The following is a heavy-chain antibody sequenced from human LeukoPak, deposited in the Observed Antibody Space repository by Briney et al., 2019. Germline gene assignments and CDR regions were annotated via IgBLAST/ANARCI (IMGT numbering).Heavy chain of an antibody. CDR3: ARHYVEQWLVHPYYYYGMDV. D-gene: IGHD6-19*01. CDR2: IYYSGST. V-gene: IGHV4-59*08. J-gene: IGHJ6*02. Sequence: PSETLSLTCTVSGGSICSYYWSWIRQPPGKGLEWIGYIYYSGSTNYNPSLKSRVTISVDTSKNQFSLKLSSVTAADTAVYYCARHYVEQWLVHPYYYYGMDVWGQGTTVTVSS. CDR1: GGSICSYY.